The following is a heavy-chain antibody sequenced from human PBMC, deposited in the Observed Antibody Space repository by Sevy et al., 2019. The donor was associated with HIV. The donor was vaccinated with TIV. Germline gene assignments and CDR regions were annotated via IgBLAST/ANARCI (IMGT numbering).Heavy chain of an antibody. CDR2: IIPIFGTA. CDR3: ARSPKIVVPAAVYGMDV. V-gene: IGHV1-69*01. CDR1: GGTFSSYA. D-gene: IGHD2-2*01. Sequence: ASVKVSCKASGGTFSSYAISWVRQAPGQGLEWMGGIIPIFGTANYAQKFQGRVTITADESTSTAYMELGSLRSEDTAVYYCARSPKIVVPAAVYGMDVWGQGTTVTVSS. J-gene: IGHJ6*02.